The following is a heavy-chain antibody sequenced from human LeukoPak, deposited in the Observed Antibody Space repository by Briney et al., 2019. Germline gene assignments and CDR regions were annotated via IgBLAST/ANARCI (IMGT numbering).Heavy chain of an antibody. V-gene: IGHV1-69*02. CDR3: ARPVTPMKSHRYGMDV. Sequence: GASVKVSCKASGGTFSSYTISWVRQAPGQGLEWMGRIIPILGIANYAQKFQGRVTITADKSTSTAYMELSSLRSEDTAVYYCARPVTPMKSHRYGMDVWGQGTTVTASS. D-gene: IGHD4-17*01. CDR2: IIPILGIA. CDR1: GGTFSSYT. J-gene: IGHJ6*01.